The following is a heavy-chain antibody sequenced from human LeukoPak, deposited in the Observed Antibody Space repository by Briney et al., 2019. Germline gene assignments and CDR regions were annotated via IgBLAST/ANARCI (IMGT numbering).Heavy chain of an antibody. J-gene: IGHJ4*02. V-gene: IGHV3-7*01. D-gene: IGHD3-16*01. CDR1: GFTFSDSW. CDR2: MKQDGSEK. Sequence: PGGSLRLSCAASGFTFSDSWMTWVRQAAGKGLEWVANMKQDGSEKYYVDSVKGRFTISRDNAKNSLFLQMSSLGAEDTAVYYCASGDYMDSWGQGTLVTVSS. CDR3: ASGDYMDS.